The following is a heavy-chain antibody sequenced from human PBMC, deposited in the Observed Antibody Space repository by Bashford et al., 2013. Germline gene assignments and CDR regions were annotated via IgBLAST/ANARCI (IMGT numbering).Heavy chain of an antibody. CDR3: ARAPSSGWYAIDY. D-gene: IGHD6-19*01. CDR2: INAGNGNT. CDR1: GYTFTSYG. Sequence: ASVKVSCKASGYTFTSYGISWVRQAPGQGLEWMGWINAGNGNTKYSQKFQGRVTITRDTSASTAYMELSSLRSEDTAVYYCARAPSSGWYAIDYWGQGTLVTVSS. V-gene: IGHV1-3*01. J-gene: IGHJ4*02.